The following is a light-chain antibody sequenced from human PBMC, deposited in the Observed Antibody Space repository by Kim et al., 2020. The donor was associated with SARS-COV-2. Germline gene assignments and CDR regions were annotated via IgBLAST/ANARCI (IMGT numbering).Light chain of an antibody. CDR1: QDITNW. CDR3: QQYNRYSP. V-gene: IGKV1-5*01. Sequence: SASVGDIVTITGRASQDITNWLAWYQQKPGKAPKLLIYDASSLESGVPSRFSGSGSGTEFTLTISSLQPDDFATYYCQQYNRYSPFGQGTKVDIK. J-gene: IGKJ1*01. CDR2: DAS.